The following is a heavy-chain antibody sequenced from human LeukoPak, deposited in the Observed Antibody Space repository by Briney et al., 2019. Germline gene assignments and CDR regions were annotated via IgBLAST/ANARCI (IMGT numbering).Heavy chain of an antibody. CDR3: ASTGRRFDY. D-gene: IGHD1-26*01. Sequence: SETLSLTCTVSGGSISSSSYYWGWIRQPPGKGLEWIGSIYYSGSTYYNPSLKSRVTISVDTSKNQFSLKLSSVTAAETAVYYCASTGRRFDYWGQGTLVTVSS. J-gene: IGHJ4*02. V-gene: IGHV4-39*01. CDR2: IYYSGST. CDR1: GGSISSSSYY.